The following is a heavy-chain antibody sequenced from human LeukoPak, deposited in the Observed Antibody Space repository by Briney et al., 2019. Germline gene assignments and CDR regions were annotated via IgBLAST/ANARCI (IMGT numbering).Heavy chain of an antibody. CDR2: LYYTGTT. Sequence: PSETLSLTCSVSGGSLSSYYWTWIRRPPGRGQEWLGYLYYTGTTNYNPSLKSRVTISVDTSKNQFSLKLTSVTAADTAVYFCARSKNRYFDLWGRGTLVTVSS. J-gene: IGHJ2*01. CDR3: ARSKNRYFDL. V-gene: IGHV4-59*01. CDR1: GGSLSSYY.